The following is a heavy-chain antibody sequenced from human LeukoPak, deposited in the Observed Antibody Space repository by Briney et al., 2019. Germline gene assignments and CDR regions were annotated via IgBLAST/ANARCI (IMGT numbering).Heavy chain of an antibody. Sequence: SQTLSLTCTVSGGSIGSGDYYWSWIRQPPGKGLEWIGYIYYSGSTYYNPSLKSRVTISVDTSKNQFSLKLSSVTAADTAVYYCAREAVRGWLKYWGQGTLVTVSS. D-gene: IGHD3-10*02. V-gene: IGHV4-30-4*01. CDR3: AREAVRGWLKY. CDR1: GGSIGSGDYY. J-gene: IGHJ4*02. CDR2: IYYSGST.